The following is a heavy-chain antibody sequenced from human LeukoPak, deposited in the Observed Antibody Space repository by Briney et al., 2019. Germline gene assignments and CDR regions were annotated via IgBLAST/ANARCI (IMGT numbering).Heavy chain of an antibody. J-gene: IGHJ4*02. D-gene: IGHD3-10*01. CDR1: GYSFTSYW. Sequence: GESLKISCKGSGYSFTSYWIGWVRQMPGKGLEWMGIIYPGDSDTRYSPSFQGQVTISADKSISTAYLQWSSLKAADTAVYYCARDRGASMVRGDGDYWGQGTLVTVSS. V-gene: IGHV5-51*01. CDR2: IYPGDSDT. CDR3: ARDRGASMVRGDGDY.